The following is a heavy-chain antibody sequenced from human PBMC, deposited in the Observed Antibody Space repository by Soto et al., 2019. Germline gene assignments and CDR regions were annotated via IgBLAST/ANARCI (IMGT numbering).Heavy chain of an antibody. CDR1: GASISSSDW. J-gene: IGHJ4*02. V-gene: IGHV4-4*02. D-gene: IGHD2-15*01. CDR3: VRNGEYSLEY. CDR2: FYRGGST. Sequence: QVQLQESGPGLVKPSGTLSLTCAVSGASISSSDWWSWVRQPPGKGLEWIGEFYRGGSTTYNPSLESRVTISVDRAKNHLSLDLSSVTAADTAVYYCVRNGEYSLEYWGQGTLVTVSS.